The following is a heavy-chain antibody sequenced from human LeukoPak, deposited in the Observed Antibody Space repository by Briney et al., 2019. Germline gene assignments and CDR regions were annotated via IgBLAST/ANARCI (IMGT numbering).Heavy chain of an antibody. Sequence: ASVKVSCKASGYTFTGYYMHWVRQAPGQGLEWMGWINPNSGGTNYAQKFQGRVTMTRDTSISTAYMELSRLRSDDTAVYYCAKIETRVEMATISDYWGQGTLVTVSS. CDR1: GYTFTGYY. D-gene: IGHD5-24*01. J-gene: IGHJ4*02. CDR2: INPNSGGT. CDR3: AKIETRVEMATISDY. V-gene: IGHV1-2*02.